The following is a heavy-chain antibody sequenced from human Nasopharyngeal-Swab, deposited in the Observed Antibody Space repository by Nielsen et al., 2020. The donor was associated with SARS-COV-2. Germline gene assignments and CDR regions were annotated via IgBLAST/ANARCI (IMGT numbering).Heavy chain of an antibody. J-gene: IGHJ4*02. V-gene: IGHV3-21*01. CDR1: GFTFSIYT. CDR3: ARDTPAMFAY. Sequence: GESLKISCVASGFTFSIYTMNWVRQAPGKGLEWVSAISSRGDYIYYAPSVEGRFTISRDNAKDSLYLQMNSLRADDTAIYYCARDTPAMFAYWGQGTLVTVYS. CDR2: ISSRGDYI.